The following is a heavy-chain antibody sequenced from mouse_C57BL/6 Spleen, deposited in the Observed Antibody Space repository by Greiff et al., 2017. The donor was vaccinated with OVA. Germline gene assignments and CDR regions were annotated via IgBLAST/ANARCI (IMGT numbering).Heavy chain of an antibody. CDR1: GFSFNTYA. D-gene: IGHD2-4*01. Sequence: EVQLVESGGGLVQPKGSLKLSCAASGFSFNTYAMNWVRQAPGKGLEWVARIRSKSNNYATYYADSVKDRFTISRDDSESMLYLQMNNLKTEDTAMYYCVRHREYDYLYAMDYWGQGTSVTVSS. J-gene: IGHJ4*01. CDR3: VRHREYDYLYAMDY. CDR2: IRSKSNNYAT. V-gene: IGHV10-1*01.